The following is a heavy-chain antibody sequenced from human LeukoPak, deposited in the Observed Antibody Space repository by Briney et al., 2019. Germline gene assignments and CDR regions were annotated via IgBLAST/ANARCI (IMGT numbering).Heavy chain of an antibody. CDR2: DYYTGST. J-gene: IGHJ3*01. CDR3: ARDPPGLDGAFDL. CDR1: GGAVGVHF. D-gene: IGHD6-19*01. V-gene: IGHV4-59*02. Sequence: PSETLSFTCTVSGGAVGVHFWNWIPQPPGKELEGFGYDYYTGSTRYNPSRRSRVSITVDTSKYLLFLSLTSVAAADTAMYFCARDPPGLDGAFDLWGQGTMVTVSS.